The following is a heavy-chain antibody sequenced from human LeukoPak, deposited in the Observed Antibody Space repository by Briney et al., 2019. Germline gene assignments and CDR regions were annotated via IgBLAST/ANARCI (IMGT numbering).Heavy chain of an antibody. CDR1: GFTFSSYE. J-gene: IGHJ3*02. CDR3: ASADSGRPLGYAFDI. Sequence: GGSLRLSCAASGFTFSSYEMNWVRQAPGKGLEWVSYISSSSSTIYYADSVKGRFTISRDNAKNSLYLQMNSLRAEDTAVYYCASADSGRPLGYAFDIWGQGTMVTVSS. D-gene: IGHD1-26*01. V-gene: IGHV3-48*01. CDR2: ISSSSSTI.